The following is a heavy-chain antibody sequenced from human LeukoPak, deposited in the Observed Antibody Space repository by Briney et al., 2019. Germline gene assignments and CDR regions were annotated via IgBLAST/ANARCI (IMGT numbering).Heavy chain of an antibody. D-gene: IGHD6-6*01. J-gene: IGHJ3*02. CDR2: IKQDGSEK. CDR1: GFTISRDW. V-gene: IGHV3-7*04. Sequence: PGGSLRLSCAVSGFTISRDWMSWVRQAPGKGLEWVADIKQDGSEKNYVDSVKGRFTISRDNSKNSLYLQMNSLRAEDTAVYYCARGSTWFDIWGQGTMVTVSS. CDR3: ARGSTWFDI.